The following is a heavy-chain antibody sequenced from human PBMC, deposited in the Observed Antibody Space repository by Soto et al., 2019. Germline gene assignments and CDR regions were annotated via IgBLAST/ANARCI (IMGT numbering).Heavy chain of an antibody. V-gene: IGHV4-30-2*01. Sequence: QLQLQESGSGLVKPSQTLSLTCAVSGGSISSGGYSWSWIRQPPGKGLEWIGYIYHSGSTYYNPSLKSRVTISVDRSKNQFSLKLSSVTAADTAVYYCARATYYYDSSGYYYAFDIWCQGTMVTVSS. J-gene: IGHJ3*02. CDR1: GGSISSGGYS. CDR2: IYHSGST. CDR3: ARATYYYDSSGYYYAFDI. D-gene: IGHD3-22*01.